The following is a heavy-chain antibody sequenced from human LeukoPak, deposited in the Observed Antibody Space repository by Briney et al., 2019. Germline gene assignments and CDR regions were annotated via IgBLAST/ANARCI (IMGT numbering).Heavy chain of an antibody. J-gene: IGHJ4*02. CDR1: GFTVSTNY. CDR2: MYSGGST. V-gene: IGHV3-66*01. CDR3: ARELNIVTTTQYYFDY. D-gene: IGHD5-12*01. Sequence: GGSLRLSCAASGFTVSTNYMAWVRQAPGKGLEWVSVMYSGGSTYYADSVKGRFTLSRDNSKNTLYLQMNSLRAEDTAMYYCARELNIVTTTQYYFDYWGQGTLVTVSS.